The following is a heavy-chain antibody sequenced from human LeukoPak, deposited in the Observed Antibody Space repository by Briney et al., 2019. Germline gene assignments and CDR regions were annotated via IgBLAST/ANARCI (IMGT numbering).Heavy chain of an antibody. J-gene: IGHJ6*03. V-gene: IGHV4-4*07. Sequence: SDTLSLTCTVSGGSISSYYWSWIRQPAGKGLEWIGRIYTSGSTNYNPSLKSRVTMSVDTSKNQFSLKLSSVTAADTAVYYCARLGGRSRSLYYYYYMDVWGKGTTVTVSS. CDR1: GGSISSYY. D-gene: IGHD2-15*01. CDR3: ARLGGRSRSLYYYYYMDV. CDR2: IYTSGST.